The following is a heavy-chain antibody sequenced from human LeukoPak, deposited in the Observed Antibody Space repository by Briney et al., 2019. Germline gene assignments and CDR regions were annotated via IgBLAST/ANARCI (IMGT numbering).Heavy chain of an antibody. CDR1: GFTFSDHY. Sequence: PGRSLRLSCAASGFTFSDHYMDWVRQAPGKGLEWVGRSRDKANSYTTEYAASVKGRFTISRDDSKNSLYLQINSLKTEDTAVYYCVRVFAQAAFDIWGQGAMVTVSS. J-gene: IGHJ3*02. CDR3: VRVFAQAAFDI. D-gene: IGHD2-21*01. CDR2: SRDKANSYTT. V-gene: IGHV3-72*01.